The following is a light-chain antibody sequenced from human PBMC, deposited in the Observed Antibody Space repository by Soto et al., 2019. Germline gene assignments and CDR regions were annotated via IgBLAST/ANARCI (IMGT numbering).Light chain of an antibody. Sequence: QSVLTQPPSVSGAPGQRVTISCTGSSSNIGAGYHVHWYQQLPGTAPKLLIYGNNNRPSGVPDRFSGSRSGTSASLAITGLQAEDGADYYCQSYDSSLSASVFGGGTKVTVL. V-gene: IGLV1-40*01. CDR2: GNN. CDR1: SSNIGAGYH. J-gene: IGLJ3*02. CDR3: QSYDSSLSASV.